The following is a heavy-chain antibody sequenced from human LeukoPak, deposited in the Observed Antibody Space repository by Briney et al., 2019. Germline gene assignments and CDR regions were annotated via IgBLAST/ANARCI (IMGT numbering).Heavy chain of an antibody. D-gene: IGHD3-10*01. CDR3: ARHYQWRVRGAPNWFDP. V-gene: IGHV4-39*01. J-gene: IGHJ5*02. CDR1: GGSISSSSYY. Sequence: PSETLSLTCTVSGGSISSSSYYWGWIRQPPGKGLEWIGSIYYSGSTYYNPSLKSRVTISVDTSKNQFSLKLSSVTAADTAVYYCARHYQWRVRGAPNWFDPWGQGTLVTVSS. CDR2: IYYSGST.